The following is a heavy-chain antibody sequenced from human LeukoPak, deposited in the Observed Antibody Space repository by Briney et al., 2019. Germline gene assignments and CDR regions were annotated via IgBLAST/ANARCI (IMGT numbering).Heavy chain of an antibody. CDR1: GFTFSSYA. J-gene: IGHJ4*02. Sequence: GGSLRLSCAGSGFTFSSYAMSWVREAPGQGLEWVSVISDSGDYTSYADSVRGRFTISRDNSRNTLYLQMISLRPEDTAVYYCAKDTSIGKYCTNGVCSPFDYWGQGTLVTVSS. D-gene: IGHD2-8*01. CDR3: AKDTSIGKYCTNGVCSPFDY. V-gene: IGHV3-23*01. CDR2: ISDSGDYT.